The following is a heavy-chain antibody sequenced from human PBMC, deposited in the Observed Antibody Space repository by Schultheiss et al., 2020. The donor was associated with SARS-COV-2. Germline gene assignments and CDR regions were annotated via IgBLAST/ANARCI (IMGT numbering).Heavy chain of an antibody. CDR3: ASGPQLYSNSYYYYMDV. D-gene: IGHD4-11*01. CDR1: GGTFSSYV. CDR2: VIPIFGTA. V-gene: IGHV1-69*13. J-gene: IGHJ6*03. Sequence: SVKVSCKAPGGTFSSYVISWVRQAPGQGLEWMGGVIPIFGTADYAQKFQGRVTINADESTTTAYMELSSLRSEDTAVYYCASGPQLYSNSYYYYMDVWAKETTVTVSS.